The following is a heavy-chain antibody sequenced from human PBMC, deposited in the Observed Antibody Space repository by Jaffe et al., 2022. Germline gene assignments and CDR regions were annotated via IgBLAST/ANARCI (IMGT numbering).Heavy chain of an antibody. CDR2: INHSGST. CDR3: ARIPTYDFWSGYFLGSYYYYMDV. CDR1: GGSFSGYY. V-gene: IGHV4-34*01. Sequence: QVQLQQWGAGLLKPSETLSLTCAVYGGSFSGYYWSWIRQPPGKGLEWIGEINHSGSTNYNPSLKSRVTISVDTSKNQFSLKLSSVTAADTAVYYCARIPTYDFWSGYFLGSYYYYMDVWGKGTTVTVSS. D-gene: IGHD3-3*01. J-gene: IGHJ6*03.